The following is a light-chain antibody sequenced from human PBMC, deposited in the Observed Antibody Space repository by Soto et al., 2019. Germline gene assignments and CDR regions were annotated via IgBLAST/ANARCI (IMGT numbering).Light chain of an antibody. CDR3: CSYAGSYTFV. V-gene: IGLV2-11*01. CDR1: SSDVGGYNH. Sequence: QSVLTQPRSVSGSPGQSVTISCTGTSSDVGGYNHVSWYQQHPGKAPKYMIYDVSKRPSGVPDRFSGSKSGNTASLTISGRQAEDESDYYCCSYAGSYTFVFGGGTQLTVL. CDR2: DVS. J-gene: IGLJ2*01.